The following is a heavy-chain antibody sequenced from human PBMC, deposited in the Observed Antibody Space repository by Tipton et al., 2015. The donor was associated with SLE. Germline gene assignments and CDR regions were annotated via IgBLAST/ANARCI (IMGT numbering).Heavy chain of an antibody. Sequence: QSGPEVKKPGSSVKVSCKASGGTFSSYAISWVRQAPGQGLEWMGRIIPIFGTANYAQKFQGRVTITADESTSTAYMELSSLRSEDTAVYYCARDERGRFLEWLLFDYWGQGTLVTVSS. CDR2: IIPIFGTA. J-gene: IGHJ4*02. CDR3: ARDERGRFLEWLLFDY. CDR1: GGTFSSYA. V-gene: IGHV1-69*15. D-gene: IGHD3-3*01.